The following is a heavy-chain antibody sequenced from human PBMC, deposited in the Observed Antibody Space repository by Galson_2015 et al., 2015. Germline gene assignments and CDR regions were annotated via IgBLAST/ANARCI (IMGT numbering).Heavy chain of an antibody. CDR3: ARRGVVASIVEWFDP. D-gene: IGHD5-12*01. CDR2: VQPGDSDT. Sequence: QSGAEVKKPGESPKISCQGSGYDFPNFWIAWLRQTPEKGLEWMGVVQPGDSDTRYSPSFQGQVSFSADKSISTVHLQWNSLKASDTAIYYCARRGVVASIVEWFDPWGQGTLVTVSS. J-gene: IGHJ5*02. V-gene: IGHV5-51*01. CDR1: GYDFPNFW.